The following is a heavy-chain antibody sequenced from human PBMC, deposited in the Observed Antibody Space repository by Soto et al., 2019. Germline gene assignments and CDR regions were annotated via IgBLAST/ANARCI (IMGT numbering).Heavy chain of an antibody. CDR1: GFTFSSQP. J-gene: IGHJ4*02. CDR3: VRGWGDLDY. V-gene: IGHV3-64*02. CDR2: ITSNGGSK. Sequence: EVQLVESGEGLVQPGGSLRLSCAASGFTFSSQPMHWVRQAPGKGLEFVSAITSNGGSKYYADSVRGRFTISRDNSNNTLYLQMGSLRPEDTGVYFCVRGWGDLDYWGQGVVVTVSS. D-gene: IGHD7-27*01.